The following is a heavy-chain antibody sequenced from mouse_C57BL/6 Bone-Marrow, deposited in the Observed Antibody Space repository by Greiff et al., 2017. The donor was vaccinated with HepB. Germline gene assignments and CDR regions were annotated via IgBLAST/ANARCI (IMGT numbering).Heavy chain of an antibody. CDR3: ARYAYYGSSWYYFDY. J-gene: IGHJ2*01. Sequence: EVQLQESGGGLVQPGGSLSLSCAASGFTFTDYYMSWVRQPPGKALEWLGFIRNKANGYTTEYSASVKGRFTISRDNSQSILYLQMNALRAEDSATYYCARYAYYGSSWYYFDYWGQGTTHTVSS. D-gene: IGHD1-1*01. CDR2: IRNKANGYTT. CDR1: GFTFTDYY. V-gene: IGHV7-3*01.